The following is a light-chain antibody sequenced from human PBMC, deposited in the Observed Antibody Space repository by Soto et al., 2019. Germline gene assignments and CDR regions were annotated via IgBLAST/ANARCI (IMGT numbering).Light chain of an antibody. V-gene: IGKV3-15*01. CDR1: QSVGTN. J-gene: IGKJ1*01. Sequence: ERVMTQTPATLSMSHGDRATLSCRASQSVGTNVAWFQQRPGQPPRLLMYGASTWASGIPVRFSGSGSGTDFTLTISSLQSEDFAIYYCQQYNTWTWTFAQGTKVDIK. CDR3: QQYNTWTWT. CDR2: GAS.